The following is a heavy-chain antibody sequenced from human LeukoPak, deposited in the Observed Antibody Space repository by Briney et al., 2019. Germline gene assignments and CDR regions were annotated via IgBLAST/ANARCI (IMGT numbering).Heavy chain of an antibody. J-gene: IGHJ6*04. Sequence: SVKLSCKASGATFSSYAISRVRQAPGPGLEWMGGIIPIFGTANSAQKFQGRVTITADESTSTAYMELSSMRSEDTAVYYCARVDCSSTSCYDDYDYGMDVWGKGTTVSVS. CDR3: ARVDCSSTSCYDDYDYGMDV. D-gene: IGHD2-2*01. CDR1: GATFSSYA. CDR2: IIPIFGTA. V-gene: IGHV1-69*01.